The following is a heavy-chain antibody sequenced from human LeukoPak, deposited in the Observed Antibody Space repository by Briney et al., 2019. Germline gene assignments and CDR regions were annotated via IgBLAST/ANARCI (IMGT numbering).Heavy chain of an antibody. D-gene: IGHD2-2*01. CDR1: GGSISSYY. V-gene: IGHV4-4*07. CDR2: IYTSGST. J-gene: IGHJ4*02. CDR3: ASRGQDIVVVPAASEPVGNY. Sequence: PSETLSLTCTVSGGSISSYYWSWIRQPAGKGLEWIGRIYTSGSTNYNPSLKSRVTISVDTSKNQFSLKLSSVTAADTAVYYCASRGQDIVVVPAASEPVGNYWGQGTLVTVSS.